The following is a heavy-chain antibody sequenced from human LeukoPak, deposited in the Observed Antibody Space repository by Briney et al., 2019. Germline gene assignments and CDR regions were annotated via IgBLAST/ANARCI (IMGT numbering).Heavy chain of an antibody. Sequence: ASVKVSCKASGYTFTGYYMHWVRQAPGQGLEWMGWINPNSGGTNYAQKFQGRVTMTRDTSISTAYMELSRLRSGDTAVYYCARDLGGGYGWLNAFDIWGQGTMVTVSS. J-gene: IGHJ3*02. CDR3: ARDLGGGYGWLNAFDI. CDR1: GYTFTGYY. CDR2: INPNSGGT. V-gene: IGHV1-2*02. D-gene: IGHD5-18*01.